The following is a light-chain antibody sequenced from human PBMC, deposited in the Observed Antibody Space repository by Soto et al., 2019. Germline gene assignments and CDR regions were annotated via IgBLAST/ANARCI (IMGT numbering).Light chain of an antibody. Sequence: EVVLTQSPGTLSLSLGERARLSCRASERIYSAYLGWYQQKPGQAPRLLIYGTSSRATGIPDRFSGSGSGTDFTLTISRLEPEDFAVYYCQQYGNSPITFGQGTRLEI. CDR3: QQYGNSPIT. CDR2: GTS. J-gene: IGKJ5*01. CDR1: ERIYSAY. V-gene: IGKV3-20*01.